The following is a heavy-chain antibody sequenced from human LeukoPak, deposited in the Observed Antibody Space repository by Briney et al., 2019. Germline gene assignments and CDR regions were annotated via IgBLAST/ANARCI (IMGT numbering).Heavy chain of an antibody. CDR3: AKDNNREQLETNDAFDI. J-gene: IGHJ3*02. CDR2: ISWNSGSI. D-gene: IGHD6-13*01. Sequence: GGSLRPSCAASGFTFDDYAMHWVRQAPGKGLEWVSGISWNSGSIGYADSVKGRFTISRDNAKNSLYLQMNSLRAEDTALYYCAKDNNREQLETNDAFDIWGQGTMVTVSS. CDR1: GFTFDDYA. V-gene: IGHV3-9*01.